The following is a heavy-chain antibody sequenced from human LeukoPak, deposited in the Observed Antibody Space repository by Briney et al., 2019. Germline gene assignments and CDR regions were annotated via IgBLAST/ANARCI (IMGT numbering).Heavy chain of an antibody. CDR1: GFTFSSYS. J-gene: IGHJ4*02. V-gene: IGHV3-21*01. Sequence: PGGSLRLSCAASGFTFSSYSMNWVRQAPGKGLEWVSSISSSSSYIYYADSVKGRFTISRDNAKNSLYLQMNSLRAEDTAVYYCARDFTSGTTVSDFDYWGQGTLVTVSS. CDR3: ARDFTSGTTVSDFDY. CDR2: ISSSSSYI. D-gene: IGHD1-14*01.